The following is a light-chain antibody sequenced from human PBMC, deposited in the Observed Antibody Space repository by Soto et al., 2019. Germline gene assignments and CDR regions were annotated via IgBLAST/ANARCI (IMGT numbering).Light chain of an antibody. J-gene: IGKJ2*01. CDR1: QSVSSSY. CDR2: VAS. V-gene: IGKV3-20*01. CDR3: HQYGSAPYT. Sequence: EIVLTQSPGTLSLSPGERATLSCRASQSVSSSYFAWYQQKPGQAPRLLIYVASSRATGIPDRFSGSGSGTDFTLTISRLEPEDFAVYYCHQYGSAPYTFGQGSKLEIK.